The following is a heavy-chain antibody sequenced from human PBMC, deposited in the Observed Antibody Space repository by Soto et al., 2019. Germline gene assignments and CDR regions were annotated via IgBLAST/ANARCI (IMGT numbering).Heavy chain of an antibody. D-gene: IGHD4-17*01. CDR2: ISGTSTYT. J-gene: IGHJ4*02. CDR1: GFTFSDYY. Sequence: QVQLVESGGDLVKPGGSVRLSCAASGFTFSDYYMSWIRQAPGKGLEWVSYISGTSTYTGYADSVKGRFTISRDNAKNSLYLQMNILRAEDTAVYYCAREDGGHDYWGQGTLVTVSS. V-gene: IGHV3-11*06. CDR3: AREDGGHDY.